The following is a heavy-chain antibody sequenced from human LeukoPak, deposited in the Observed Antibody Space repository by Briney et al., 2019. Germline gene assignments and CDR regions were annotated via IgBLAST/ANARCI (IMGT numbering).Heavy chain of an antibody. CDR2: ITGSGAST. Sequence: PGASLRLSCAASGFTFSCYAMTWVRQAPGKGLEWVSHITGSGASTYYADSVKGRFTISRDNSNNSLYLQMNSLRADDTAVYYCARPHYDILTGYMYYFDYWGQGTLVTVSS. CDR3: ARPHYDILTGYMYYFDY. J-gene: IGHJ4*02. CDR1: GFTFSCYA. D-gene: IGHD3-9*01. V-gene: IGHV3-23*01.